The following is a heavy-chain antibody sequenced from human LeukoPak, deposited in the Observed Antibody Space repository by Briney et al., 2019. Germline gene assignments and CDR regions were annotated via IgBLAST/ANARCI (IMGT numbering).Heavy chain of an antibody. D-gene: IGHD4-17*01. CDR3: ARGSTTVTTKDWFDP. J-gene: IGHJ5*02. CDR1: GFTFSSSW. V-gene: IGHV3-74*03. Sequence: GGSLRLSCAASGFTFSSSWMHWVRQVPGKGLVWVARINTYGTSTTYGASVEGRFTISRDNAKNTLDLEMNSLRDDDTAVYYCARGSTTVTTKDWFDPWGQGTQVTVSS. CDR2: INTYGTST.